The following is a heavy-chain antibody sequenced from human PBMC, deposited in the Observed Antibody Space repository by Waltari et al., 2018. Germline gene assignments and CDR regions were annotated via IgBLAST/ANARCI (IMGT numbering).Heavy chain of an antibody. CDR2: INHSGST. CDR1: GGSFSGYY. CDR3: ARHLRGGNYYYYYMDV. Sequence: QVQLQQWGAGLLKPSETLSLTCAVYGGSFSGYYWSWIRQPPGKGLEWIGEINHSGSTNYNPSLKSRVTISVDTSKNQFSLKLSSVTAADTAVYYCARHLRGGNYYYYYMDVWGKGTTVTVSS. J-gene: IGHJ6*03. V-gene: IGHV4-34*01. D-gene: IGHD3-10*01.